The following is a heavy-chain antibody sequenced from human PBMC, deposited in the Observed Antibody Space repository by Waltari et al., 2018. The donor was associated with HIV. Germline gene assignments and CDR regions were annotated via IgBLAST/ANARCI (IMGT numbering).Heavy chain of an antibody. CDR3: VRDYDSSGYYSANWFDP. CDR2: INNDGINT. V-gene: IGHV3-74*01. Sequence: EVQLVESGGGLVQPGGPLRLSCVTSGFPFRSYWLQWVRQGPGRGLVWVSRINNDGINTNYADSLKGRFTISRDNAKNTLYLQINSLRAEDTAVYSCVRDYDSSGYYSANWFDPWGQGTLVTVSS. J-gene: IGHJ5*02. CDR1: GFPFRSYW. D-gene: IGHD3-22*01.